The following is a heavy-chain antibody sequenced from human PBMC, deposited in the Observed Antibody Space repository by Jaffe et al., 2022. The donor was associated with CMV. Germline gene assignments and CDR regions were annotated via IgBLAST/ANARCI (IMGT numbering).Heavy chain of an antibody. Sequence: QVQLVQSGAEVKKPGSSVKVSCKASGGTFSSYAISWVRQAPGQGLEWMGRIIPILGIANYAQKFQGRVTITADKSTSTAYMELSSLRSEDTAVYYCARERVGGGGPFYYYYMDVWGKGTTVTVSS. CDR2: IIPILGIA. CDR3: ARERVGGGGPFYYYYMDV. V-gene: IGHV1-69*09. J-gene: IGHJ6*03. CDR1: GGTFSSYA. D-gene: IGHD2-15*01.